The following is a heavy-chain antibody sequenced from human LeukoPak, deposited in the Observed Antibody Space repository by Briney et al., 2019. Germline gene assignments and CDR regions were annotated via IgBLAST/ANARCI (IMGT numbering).Heavy chain of an antibody. CDR1: GYTFTSYY. J-gene: IGHJ6*02. V-gene: IGHV1-46*01. CDR3: ARGAEYVRFLEWFPRGYYYYGMDV. D-gene: IGHD3-3*01. CDR2: INPSGGST. Sequence: ASVKVSCKASGYTFTSYYMHWVRQAPGQGLEWMGIINPSGGSTSYAQKFQGRVTMTRDTSTSTVYMELSSLRSEDTAVYYCARGAEYVRFLEWFPRGYYYYGMDVWGQGTTVTVSS.